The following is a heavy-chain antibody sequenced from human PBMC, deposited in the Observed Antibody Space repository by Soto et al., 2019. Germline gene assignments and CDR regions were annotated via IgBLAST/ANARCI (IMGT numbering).Heavy chain of an antibody. CDR1: GYTFTSYG. J-gene: IGHJ4*02. V-gene: IGHV1-18*04. Sequence: GASVKVSCKASGYTFTSYGISWVRQAPGQGLEWMGWISAYNGNTNYAQKLQGRVTMTTDTSTSTAYMELRSLRSDDTAVYYCAREVYYDYVWGSYRLYYFDYWGQGTLVTVSS. CDR3: AREVYYDYVWGSYRLYYFDY. D-gene: IGHD3-16*02. CDR2: ISAYNGNT.